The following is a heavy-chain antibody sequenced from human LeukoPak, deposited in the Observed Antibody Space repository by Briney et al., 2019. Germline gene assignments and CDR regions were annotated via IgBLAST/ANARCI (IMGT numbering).Heavy chain of an antibody. Sequence: SQTLSLTCTVSGGSISSSSYYWGWIRQPPGKGLEWIGSIYYSGSTYYNPSLKSRVTISVDTSKNQFSLKLSSVTAADTAVYYCARARWLVRNWFDPWGQGTLVTVSS. D-gene: IGHD6-19*01. CDR3: ARARWLVRNWFDP. J-gene: IGHJ5*02. V-gene: IGHV4-39*01. CDR1: GGSISSSSYY. CDR2: IYYSGST.